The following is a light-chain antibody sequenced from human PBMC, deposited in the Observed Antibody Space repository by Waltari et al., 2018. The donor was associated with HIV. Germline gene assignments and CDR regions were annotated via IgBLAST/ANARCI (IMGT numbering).Light chain of an antibody. CDR1: NSNIGAGYD. J-gene: IGLJ2*01. V-gene: IGLV1-40*01. CDR3: QSYDKSLSGSV. CDR2: DAS. Sequence: QSVLTQPPSVSGAPGQRVTISCTGNNSNIGAGYDVHWYQQLPGTAPKFFISDASSRPSGVPDRVSVSRAGTSASLAITGLQTEDEADYYCQSYDKSLSGSVFGGGTKLTVL.